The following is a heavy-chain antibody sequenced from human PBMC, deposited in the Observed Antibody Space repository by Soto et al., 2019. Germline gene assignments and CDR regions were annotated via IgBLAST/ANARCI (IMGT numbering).Heavy chain of an antibody. J-gene: IGHJ6*03. Sequence: SETLSLTCTVSGGSISSYYWSWIRQPPGKGLEWIGYIYYSGSTNYNPSLKSRVTISVDTSKNQFSLKLSSVTAADTAVYYCARLYGEPYYYYMDVWGKGTTVTVSS. CDR2: IYYSGST. CDR3: ARLYGEPYYYYMDV. CDR1: GGSISSYY. V-gene: IGHV4-59*01. D-gene: IGHD4-17*01.